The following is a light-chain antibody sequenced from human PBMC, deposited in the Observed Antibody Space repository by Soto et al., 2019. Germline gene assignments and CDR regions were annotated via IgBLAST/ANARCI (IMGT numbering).Light chain of an antibody. Sequence: IVMTQSPATLSMSPGERATLSCRASQSLNRDLAWYQQKPDQSPMLLIFGASIMATGIPARFSGSGSGAEFTPTSASLQCGDCAVYYCHHHNNRPTTFDEGNKVET. CDR1: QSLNRD. CDR2: GAS. V-gene: IGKV3-15*01. J-gene: IGKJ1*01. CDR3: HHHNNRPTT.